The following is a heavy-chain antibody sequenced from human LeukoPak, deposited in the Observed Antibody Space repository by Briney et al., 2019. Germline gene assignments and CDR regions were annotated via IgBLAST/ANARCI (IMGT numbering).Heavy chain of an antibody. V-gene: IGHV5-51*01. D-gene: IGHD2-2*01. Sequence: GESLKISCKGSGYSFTNYWIGWVRQMPGKGLEWMGIIYPGDSNTRYSPSFQGQVTISADKSISTAYLQWSCLKASDTAIYYCARDKYCNSASCYFDYWGQGTLVTVSS. CDR1: GYSFTNYW. J-gene: IGHJ4*02. CDR2: IYPGDSNT. CDR3: ARDKYCNSASCYFDY.